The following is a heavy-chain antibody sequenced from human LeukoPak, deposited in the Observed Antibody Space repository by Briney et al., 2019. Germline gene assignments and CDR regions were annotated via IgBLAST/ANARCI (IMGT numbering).Heavy chain of an antibody. CDR3: ARVGATSGSFDY. Sequence: GGSLRLSCAASGFTFRSYAMHWVRQAPGKGLEWVSAISGSGGSTYYADSVKGRFTISRDNSKNTLYLQMNSLRAEDTAVYYCARVGATSGSFDYWGQGTLVTVSS. CDR2: ISGSGGST. V-gene: IGHV3-23*01. J-gene: IGHJ4*02. D-gene: IGHD1-26*01. CDR1: GFTFRSYA.